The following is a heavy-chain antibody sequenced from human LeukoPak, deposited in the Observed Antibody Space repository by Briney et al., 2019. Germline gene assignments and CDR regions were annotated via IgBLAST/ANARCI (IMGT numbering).Heavy chain of an antibody. CDR3: ARDRGIAAAETDY. CDR1: GFTFSSYS. J-gene: IGHJ4*02. D-gene: IGHD6-13*01. Sequence: GGSVRLSCAASGFTFSSYSMNWVRQAPGKGLEWVSSISSSSSYIYYADSVKGRFTISRDNAKNSLYLQMNSLRAEDTAVYYCARDRGIAAAETDYWGQGTLVTVSS. CDR2: ISSSSSYI. V-gene: IGHV3-21*01.